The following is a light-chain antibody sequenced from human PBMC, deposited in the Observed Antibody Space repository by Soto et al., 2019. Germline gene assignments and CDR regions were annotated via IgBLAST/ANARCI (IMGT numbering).Light chain of an antibody. V-gene: IGKV1-5*03. J-gene: IGKJ1*01. CDR3: QQYDTSSRT. CDR1: QSIGNW. Sequence: DIQMTQSPSTLSASVGDRVTITCRASQSIGNWLAWYQQRPGKAPKLLIYKASYLEGGAPSRFSASGSGTEFTLTISSLQPDDFAIYYCQQYDTSSRTFGQGTKVEI. CDR2: KAS.